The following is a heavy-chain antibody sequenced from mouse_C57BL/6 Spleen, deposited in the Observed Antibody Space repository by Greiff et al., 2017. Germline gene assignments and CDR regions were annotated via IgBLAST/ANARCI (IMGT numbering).Heavy chain of an antibody. J-gene: IGHJ1*03. Sequence: QVQLQQPGAELVKPGASVKLSCKASGYTFTSYWMHWVKQRPGQGLEWIGMIHPNSGSTNYNEKFKSKATLTVDKSSSTAYMQLSSLTSEDSAVYYCARVLREYWYFDVWGTGTTVTVSS. V-gene: IGHV1-64*01. CDR1: GYTFTSYW. D-gene: IGHD1-1*01. CDR2: IHPNSGST. CDR3: ARVLREYWYFDV.